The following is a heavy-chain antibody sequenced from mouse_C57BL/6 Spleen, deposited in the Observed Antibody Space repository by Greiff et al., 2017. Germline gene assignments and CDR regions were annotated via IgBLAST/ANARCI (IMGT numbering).Heavy chain of an antibody. CDR2: IDPETGGT. CDR1: GYTFTDYE. Sequence: VQLQQSGAELVRPGASVTLSCKASGYTFTDYEMNWVKQTPVHGLEWIGAIDPETGGTAYNQKFKGKAILTADKSSSTAYMELRSLTSEDSAVYYCTLYYGSSYAMDYWGQGTSVTVSS. CDR3: TLYYGSSYAMDY. J-gene: IGHJ4*01. D-gene: IGHD1-1*01. V-gene: IGHV1-15*01.